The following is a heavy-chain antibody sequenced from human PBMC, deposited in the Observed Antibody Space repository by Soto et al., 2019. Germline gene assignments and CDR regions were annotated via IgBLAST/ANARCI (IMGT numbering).Heavy chain of an antibody. CDR1: GASIRSTDYY. Sequence: SETLSLTCTVSGASIRSTDYYWSWIRQAPVKGLEWIGYVYYTGSTYYNPSLISRLTISVDTSKNQFSLKLTSVTAAETAVYYCVRTARQGAVAPHWFDRWGQGTQVTVSS. J-gene: IGHJ5*02. V-gene: IGHV4-30-4*01. CDR2: VYYTGST. D-gene: IGHD2-21*02. CDR3: VRTARQGAVAPHWFDR.